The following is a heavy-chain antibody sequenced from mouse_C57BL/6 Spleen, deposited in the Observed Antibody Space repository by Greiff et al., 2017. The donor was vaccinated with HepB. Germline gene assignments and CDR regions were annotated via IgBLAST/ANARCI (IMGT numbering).Heavy chain of an antibody. D-gene: IGHD2-5*01. CDR2: IYPGDGDT. V-gene: IGHV1-80*01. Sequence: VMLVESGAELVKPGASVKISCKASGYAFSSYWMNWVKQRPGKGLEWIGQIYPGDGDTNYNGKFKGKATLTADKSSSTAYMQLSSLTSEDSAVYFCAREYYSNSYYAMDYWGQGTSVTVSS. J-gene: IGHJ4*01. CDR1: GYAFSSYW. CDR3: AREYYSNSYYAMDY.